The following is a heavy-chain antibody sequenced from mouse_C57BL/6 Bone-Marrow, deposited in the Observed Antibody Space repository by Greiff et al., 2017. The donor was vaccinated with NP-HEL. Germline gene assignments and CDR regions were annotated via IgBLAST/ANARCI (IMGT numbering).Heavy chain of an antibody. CDR3: ARDVLRPWYFDV. J-gene: IGHJ1*03. D-gene: IGHD1-1*01. CDR2: ISDGGSYT. V-gene: IGHV5-4*01. Sequence: EVQLVESGGGLVKPGGSLKLSCAASGFTFSSYAMSWVRQTPEKRLEWVATISDGGSYTYYPDNVKGRFTISRDNAKNNLYLQMSHLKSEDTAMYYCARDVLRPWYFDVWGTGTTVTVSS. CDR1: GFTFSSYA.